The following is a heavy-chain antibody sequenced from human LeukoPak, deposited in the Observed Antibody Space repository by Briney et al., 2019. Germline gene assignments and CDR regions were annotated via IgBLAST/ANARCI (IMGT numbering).Heavy chain of an antibody. D-gene: IGHD3-16*01. CDR1: GGSISSYY. J-gene: IGHJ4*02. Sequence: SETLSLTCTVSGGSISSYYWSWIRQPPGKGLEWIGHIYYSGSTNSNPSLKSRVTISVDTSKNQFSLKLSSVTAADTAVYYCARSSAYYDYVWGSYRPRYYFDYWGQGTLVTVSS. CDR3: ARSSAYYDYVWGSYRPRYYFDY. V-gene: IGHV4-59*01. CDR2: IYYSGST.